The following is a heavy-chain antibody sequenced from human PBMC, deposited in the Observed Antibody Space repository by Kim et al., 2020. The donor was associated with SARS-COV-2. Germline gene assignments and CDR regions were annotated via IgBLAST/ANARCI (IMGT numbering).Heavy chain of an antibody. Sequence: SETLSLTCAVYGGSFSGYYWSWIRQPPGKGLERIGEINHSGSTNYNPSLKSRVTISVVTSKNQFSLKLSSVTAADTAVYYCARARNYYDSSLLFYYYYYMDVWGKGTTVTVSS. J-gene: IGHJ6*03. D-gene: IGHD3-22*01. V-gene: IGHV4-34*01. CDR2: INHSGST. CDR3: ARARNYYDSSLLFYYYYYMDV. CDR1: GGSFSGYY.